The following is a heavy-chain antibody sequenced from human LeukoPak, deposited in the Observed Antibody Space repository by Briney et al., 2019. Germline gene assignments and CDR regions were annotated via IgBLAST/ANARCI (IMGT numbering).Heavy chain of an antibody. CDR3: ARTSDTSGRLYWYFDL. D-gene: IGHD3-22*01. Sequence: PGGSLRLSCAASEFTFSSYSMNWVRQAPGKGLEWVSFISTSSSYIHYADSVKGRFTISRDNAKNSLYLQMNSLRAEDTAVYYCARTSDTSGRLYWYFDLWGRGTLVTVSS. V-gene: IGHV3-21*01. J-gene: IGHJ2*01. CDR1: EFTFSSYS. CDR2: ISTSSSYI.